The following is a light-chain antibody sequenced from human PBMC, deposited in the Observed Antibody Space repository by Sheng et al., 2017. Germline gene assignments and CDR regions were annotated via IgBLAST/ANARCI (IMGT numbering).Light chain of an antibody. V-gene: IGKV3-11*01. CDR2: DAS. Sequence: EIVLTQSPATLSLSPGERATLSCRASQSVGSSLAWYQHKPGQTPRLLIYDASNRATGIPARFSGSGSGTDFTLTISSLEPEDFAVYYCHQYGSSPDTFGQGTKLEIK. J-gene: IGKJ2*01. CDR1: QSVGSS. CDR3: HQYGSSPDT.